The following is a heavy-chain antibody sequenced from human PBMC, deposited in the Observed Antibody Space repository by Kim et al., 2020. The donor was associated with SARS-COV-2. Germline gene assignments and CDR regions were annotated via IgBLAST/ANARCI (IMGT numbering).Heavy chain of an antibody. D-gene: IGHD2-15*01. J-gene: IGHJ6*02. CDR1: GFNAADHA. CDR3: REDITRGGGDV. CDR2: IFWDGGEL. V-gene: IGHV3-9*02. Sequence: GGSLRLSCVVSGFNAADHAMHWVRQAPGKGLEWVSGIFWDGGELDDADAVEGLITITRDIASKSEYLQMGRRVADEAAFYCGREDITRGGGDVGG.